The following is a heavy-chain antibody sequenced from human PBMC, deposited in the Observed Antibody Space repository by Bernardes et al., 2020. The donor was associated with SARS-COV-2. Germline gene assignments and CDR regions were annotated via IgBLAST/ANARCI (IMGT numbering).Heavy chain of an antibody. CDR3: AREHLGGVTIFGVVTTDRYFDY. CDR1: GGSISSSDW. D-gene: IGHD3-3*01. Sequence: SETLSLTCAVSGGSISSSDWWNWVRQPPGKGLEWIGEISHSGSTDYNPSLKSRVTISVDKSKNHFSLNLSSVTAADTAVYYCAREHLGGVTIFGVVTTDRYFDYWGQGTLVTVSS. J-gene: IGHJ4*02. V-gene: IGHV4-4*02. CDR2: ISHSGST.